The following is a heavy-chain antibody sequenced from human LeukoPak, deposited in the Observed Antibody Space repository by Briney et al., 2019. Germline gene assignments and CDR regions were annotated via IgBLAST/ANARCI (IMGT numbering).Heavy chain of an antibody. Sequence: SETLSLTCTVSVVSISNYYCTCIRQPPGQGLEWFAYVYFSGSTTYTPSLKRRVSISVDTSKNQFSLKLSSVTAADTAVYYCARLVRDSSGYYSMYYYYYGMDVWGQGTTVTVSS. J-gene: IGHJ6*02. CDR3: ARLVRDSSGYYSMYYYYYGMDV. CDR2: VYFSGST. CDR1: VVSISNYY. D-gene: IGHD3-22*01. V-gene: IGHV4-59*08.